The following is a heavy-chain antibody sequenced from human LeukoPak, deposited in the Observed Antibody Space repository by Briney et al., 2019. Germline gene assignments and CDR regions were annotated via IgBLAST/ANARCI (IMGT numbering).Heavy chain of an antibody. D-gene: IGHD3-16*01. Sequence: NPSETLSLTCTVFGGSISNFWGWIRQPPEKGLEWIGSIHYTGNTYYNASLKSRVTMSVDTSKNQFSLKLSSMTAADTAVYYCARHFSLGAFDIWGQGTMVSVSS. V-gene: IGHV4-39*01. CDR2: IHYTGNT. J-gene: IGHJ3*02. CDR1: GGSISNF. CDR3: ARHFSLGAFDI.